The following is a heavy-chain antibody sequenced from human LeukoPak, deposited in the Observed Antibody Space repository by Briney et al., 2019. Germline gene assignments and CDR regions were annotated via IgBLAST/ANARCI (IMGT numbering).Heavy chain of an antibody. CDR2: ISSSRTTM. D-gene: IGHD3-10*01. CDR3: AKGLYGSGSLHFDY. V-gene: IGHV3-48*01. CDR1: GFTLSGYS. Sequence: GGSLRLSCAASGFTLSGYSMNWVRQAPGKGLEWVSYISSSRTTMYYADSVKGRFTISRDNSKNTLYLQMNSLRAEDTAVYYCAKGLYGSGSLHFDYWGQGTLVTVSS. J-gene: IGHJ4*02.